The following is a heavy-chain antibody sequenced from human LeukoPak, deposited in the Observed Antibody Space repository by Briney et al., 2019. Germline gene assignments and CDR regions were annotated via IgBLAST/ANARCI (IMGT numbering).Heavy chain of an antibody. CDR3: ARSHNWNYDTFDY. Sequence: SQTLSLTCGISGDSVSSNSAAWNWVRQSQSRGLEWLGRTYYRSKWYNDYAVSVKSRITINPDTSKNQFSLQLNSVTPEDTAVYYCARSHNWNYDTFDYWGQGTLVTVSS. CDR2: TYYRSKWYN. CDR1: GDSVSSNSAA. J-gene: IGHJ4*02. V-gene: IGHV6-1*01. D-gene: IGHD1-7*01.